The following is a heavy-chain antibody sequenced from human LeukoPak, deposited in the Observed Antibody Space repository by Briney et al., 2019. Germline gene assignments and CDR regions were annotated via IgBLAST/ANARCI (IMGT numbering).Heavy chain of an antibody. J-gene: IGHJ4*02. CDR1: GFTFSTHG. V-gene: IGHV3-30*02. CDR2: IRYDGINK. D-gene: IGHD4-17*01. Sequence: GGSLRLSCAASGFTFSTHGMHWVRQAPGKGLERVAFIRYDGINKYYADSVKGRFTVSRDNGKKLVHLQLNSLRAEDTAVYFCARIPHPDYADAQWGQGTLVIVSS. CDR3: ARIPHPDYADAQ.